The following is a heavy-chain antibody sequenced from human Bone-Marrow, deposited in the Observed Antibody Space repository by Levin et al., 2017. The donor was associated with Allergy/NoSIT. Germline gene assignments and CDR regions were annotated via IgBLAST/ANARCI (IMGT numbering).Heavy chain of an antibody. J-gene: IGHJ4*02. Sequence: GASVTVSCEAFGHTFPTFQIHWVRQAPGQGLEWMAWINTGNGDTRYSQNFQGRVTLTRDTSASAAYMEVTNLRFEDTAVYFCARDESDWGQGTPVTVSS. CDR3: ARDESD. CDR2: INTGNGDT. V-gene: IGHV1-3*04. CDR1: GHTFPTFQ.